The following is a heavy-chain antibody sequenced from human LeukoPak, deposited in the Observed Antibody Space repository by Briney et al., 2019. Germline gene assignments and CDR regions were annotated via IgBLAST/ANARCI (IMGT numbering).Heavy chain of an antibody. D-gene: IGHD3-9*01. J-gene: IGHJ4*02. CDR1: GYTFTGYY. V-gene: IGHV1-2*06. CDR2: INPNSGGT. CDR3: ARASILRYFDWLLNN. Sequence: GASVKVSCKASGYTFTGYYMHWVRQAPGQGLEWMGRINPNSGGTNYAQKFQARVTMTRDTSISTAYMELSRLRSDDTAVYYCARASILRYFDWLLNNWGQGTLVTVSS.